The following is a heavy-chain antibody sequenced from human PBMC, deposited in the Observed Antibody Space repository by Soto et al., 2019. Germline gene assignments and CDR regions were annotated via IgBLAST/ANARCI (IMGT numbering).Heavy chain of an antibody. CDR1: GGSFSGYY. V-gene: IGHV4-34*01. Sequence: PSETLSLTCAVYGGSFSGYYWSWIRQPPGKGLEWIGEINHSGSTNYNPSLKSRVTISVDKSKNQFSLKLSSVTAADTAVYYCARDTMVRGVINWFDPWGQGTLVTVSS. CDR3: ARDTMVRGVINWFDP. D-gene: IGHD3-10*01. CDR2: INHSGST. J-gene: IGHJ5*02.